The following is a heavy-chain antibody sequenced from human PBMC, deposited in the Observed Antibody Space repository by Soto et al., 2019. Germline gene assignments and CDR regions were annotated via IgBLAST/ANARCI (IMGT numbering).Heavy chain of an antibody. CDR2: IRSKANSYAT. Sequence: EVQLVESGGGLVQPGGSLKLSCAASGFTFSGSAMHWVRQASGKGLEWVGRIRSKANSYATAYAASVKGRFTISRDDSKNTAYLQMNSLKTEDTAVYYCTSCGVNWNDERRGSGFYGMDVWGQGTTVTVSS. CDR3: TSCGVNWNDERRGSGFYGMDV. D-gene: IGHD1-1*01. V-gene: IGHV3-73*02. J-gene: IGHJ6*02. CDR1: GFTFSGSA.